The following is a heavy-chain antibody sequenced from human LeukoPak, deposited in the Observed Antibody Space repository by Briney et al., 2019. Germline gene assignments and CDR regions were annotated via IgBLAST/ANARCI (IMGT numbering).Heavy chain of an antibody. V-gene: IGHV5-51*01. J-gene: IGHJ6*03. D-gene: IGHD2-8*01. CDR2: IYPDDSDT. CDR1: GYSFASSW. CDR3: ARHGHCTNGVCYSNYYYHMDV. Sequence: GESLKISCKGSGYSFASSWIGWERQMPGKGLEWMGIIYPDDSDTRYSPSFEGQITISVDKSISTAYLQWSSLKASDTAVSYCARHGHCTNGVCYSNYYYHMDVWGKGTTVTVSS.